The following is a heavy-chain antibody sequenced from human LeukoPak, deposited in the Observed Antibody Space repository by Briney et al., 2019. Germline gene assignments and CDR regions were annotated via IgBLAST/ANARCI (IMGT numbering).Heavy chain of an antibody. Sequence: SETLSLTCTVSGGSISSSSYYWGWIRQPPGKGLEWIGSIYYSGSTYYNPSLKSRVTISVDTSKNQFSLKLSSVTAADTAVYYCARGYGTVPYYFDYWGQGTLVTVSS. CDR1: GGSISSSSYY. CDR3: ARGYGTVPYYFDY. CDR2: IYYSGST. V-gene: IGHV4-39*07. D-gene: IGHD4-17*01. J-gene: IGHJ4*02.